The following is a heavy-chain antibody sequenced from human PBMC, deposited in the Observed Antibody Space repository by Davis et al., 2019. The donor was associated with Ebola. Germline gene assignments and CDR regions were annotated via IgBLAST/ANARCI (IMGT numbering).Heavy chain of an antibody. Sequence: PGGSLRLSCAASGFNININYMGWVRQAPGKGLEWVSVIYAGGTTSYVDSVKDRFTISKDNSKNIVYLQMNNLRVEDTAVYFCVRPRVGTKSDSWGQGTLVTVSS. J-gene: IGHJ4*02. CDR2: IYAGGTT. CDR3: VRPRVGTKSDS. D-gene: IGHD4-23*01. CDR1: GFNININY. V-gene: IGHV3-66*04.